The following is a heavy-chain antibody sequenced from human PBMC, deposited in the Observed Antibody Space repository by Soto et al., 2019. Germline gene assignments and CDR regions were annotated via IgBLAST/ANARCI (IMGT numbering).Heavy chain of an antibody. CDR1: GFTFSSYS. Sequence: VQLVESGGGLVKPGGSLRLSCAASGFTFSSYSMNWVRQAPGKGLAWVSSISSSSSYIYYADSVKGRFTISRDNAKNSLYLQMNSLRAEDTAVYYCARDEKVVVVAATNYYYYMDVWGKGTTVTVSS. J-gene: IGHJ6*03. CDR3: ARDEKVVVVAATNYYYYMDV. CDR2: ISSSSSYI. D-gene: IGHD2-15*01. V-gene: IGHV3-21*01.